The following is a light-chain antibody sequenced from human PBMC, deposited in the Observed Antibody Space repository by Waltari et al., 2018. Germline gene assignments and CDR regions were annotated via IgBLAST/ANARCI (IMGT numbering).Light chain of an antibody. CDR3: QQRSNWPKT. Sequence: EIVLTPSPATLSLSPGERATLSCRASQSVSSYLAWYQQKPGQAPRLLIYDASSRATGIPARFSGSGSGTDFTLTISSLEPEDFEVYYCQQRSNWPKTFGQGTKVEIK. CDR2: DAS. V-gene: IGKV3-11*01. J-gene: IGKJ1*01. CDR1: QSVSSY.